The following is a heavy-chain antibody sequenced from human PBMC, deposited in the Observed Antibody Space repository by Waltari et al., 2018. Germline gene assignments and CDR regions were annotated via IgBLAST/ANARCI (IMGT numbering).Heavy chain of an antibody. V-gene: IGHV3-9*01. J-gene: IGHJ4*02. Sequence: EVQLVDSGGGLVQPGRSLRLSCAASGFTFDDYAMHWVRQAPGKGLEWVSGISWNSGSIGYADSVKGRFTISRDNAKNSLYLQMNSLRAEDTALYYCAKDGGGGDSPLYYFDYWGQGTLVTVSS. D-gene: IGHD2-21*01. CDR2: ISWNSGSI. CDR3: AKDGGGGDSPLYYFDY. CDR1: GFTFDDYA.